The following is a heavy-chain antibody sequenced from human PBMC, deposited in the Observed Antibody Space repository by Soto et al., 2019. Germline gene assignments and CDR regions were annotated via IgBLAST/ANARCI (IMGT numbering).Heavy chain of an antibody. V-gene: IGHV1-8*01. CDR1: GYTFTSYD. Sequence: ASVKVSCKASGYTFTSYDINWVRQATGQGLEWMGWMNPNSGNTGYAQKFQGRVTMTRNTSISTAYMELSSLRSEDTAVYYCARGIVLIPAATPFYYYYGMDVWGQGTTVTVS. CDR3: ARGIVLIPAATPFYYYYGMDV. J-gene: IGHJ6*02. D-gene: IGHD2-2*01. CDR2: MNPNSGNT.